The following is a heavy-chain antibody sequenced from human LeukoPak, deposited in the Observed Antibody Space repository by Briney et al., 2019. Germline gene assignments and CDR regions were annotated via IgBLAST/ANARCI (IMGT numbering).Heavy chain of an antibody. V-gene: IGHV4-34*01. CDR3: AAELGGDYSENYYYYYGMDV. J-gene: IGHJ6*02. Sequence: SETLSLTCAVYGGSFSGYYWSWIRQPPGKGLEWIGEINHSGSTNYNPSLKSRVTMSVDTSKNQFSLKLSSVTAADTAVYYCAAELGGDYSENYYYYYGMDVWGQGTTVTVSS. CDR1: GGSFSGYY. CDR2: INHSGST. D-gene: IGHD4-17*01.